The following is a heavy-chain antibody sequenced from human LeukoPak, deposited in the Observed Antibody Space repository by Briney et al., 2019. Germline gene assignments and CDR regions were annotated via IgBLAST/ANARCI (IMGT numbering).Heavy chain of an antibody. J-gene: IGHJ4*02. D-gene: IGHD3-3*01. CDR1: GFTFSSYS. V-gene: IGHV3-21*01. Sequence: GGSLRLSCAASGFTFSSYSMNWVRQAPGKGLEWVSSISSSSSYIYYADSVKGRFTIARDNAKKSLYLQMNSLRAEDTAVYYCARDHYDFWSGYYWFDYWGQGTLVTVSS. CDR3: ARDHYDFWSGYYWFDY. CDR2: ISSSSSYI.